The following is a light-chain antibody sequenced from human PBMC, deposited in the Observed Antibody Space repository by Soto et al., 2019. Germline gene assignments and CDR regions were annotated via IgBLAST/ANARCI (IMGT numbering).Light chain of an antibody. Sequence: QAVVTQPPSVSGAPGQRITISCTGTSSNNGANYDVHWYQQLPGTAPKLLIYGDTNRPSGVPDRFSGSKSGTSASLAITGLQAEDEADYYCQSYDSALSVYVVFGGGTKLTVL. CDR1: SSNNGANYD. J-gene: IGLJ2*01. CDR3: QSYDSALSVYVV. CDR2: GDT. V-gene: IGLV1-40*01.